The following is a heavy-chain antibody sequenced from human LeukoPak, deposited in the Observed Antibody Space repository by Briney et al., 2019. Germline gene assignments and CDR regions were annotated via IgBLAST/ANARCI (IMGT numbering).Heavy chain of an antibody. V-gene: IGHV4-39*01. D-gene: IGHD3-3*01. CDR2: IYYSGST. Sequence: LSETLSLTCTVSGGSISSSSYYWGWIRQPPGKGLEWTGSIYYSGSTYYNPSLKSRVTISVDTSKNQFSLKLSSVTAADTAVYYCARGYYDFWSGYPVAFDYWGQGTLVTVSS. CDR1: GGSISSSSYY. CDR3: ARGYYDFWSGYPVAFDY. J-gene: IGHJ4*02.